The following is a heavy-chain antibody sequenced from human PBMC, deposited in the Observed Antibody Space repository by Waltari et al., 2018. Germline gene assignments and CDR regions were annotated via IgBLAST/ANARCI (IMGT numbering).Heavy chain of an antibody. CDR1: GYSISSGYY. J-gene: IGHJ4*02. CDR2: IYHSGST. D-gene: IGHD6-13*01. Sequence: QVQLQESGPGLVKPSETLSLTCAVSGYSISSGYYWGWIRQPPGKWLEWIGSIYHSGSTYYNPSLKSRVTISVDTSKNQFSLKLSSVTAADTAVYYCAREGIAAAGTDYWGQGTLVTVSS. V-gene: IGHV4-38-2*02. CDR3: AREGIAAAGTDY.